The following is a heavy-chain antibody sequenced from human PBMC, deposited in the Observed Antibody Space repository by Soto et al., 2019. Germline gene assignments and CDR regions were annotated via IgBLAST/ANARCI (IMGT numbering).Heavy chain of an antibody. V-gene: IGHV3-7*01. D-gene: IGHD3-22*01. J-gene: IGHJ6*02. CDR1: GFTFSSYW. Sequence: GGSLRLSCAASGFTFSSYWMSWVRQAPGKGLEWVAYIKQDGSEKYYVDSVKGRFTISRDNAKNSLYLQMNSLRAEDTAVYYCAKDTRGHDSSGYYPLSYYYYGMDVWGQGTTVTVSS. CDR2: IKQDGSEK. CDR3: AKDTRGHDSSGYYPLSYYYYGMDV.